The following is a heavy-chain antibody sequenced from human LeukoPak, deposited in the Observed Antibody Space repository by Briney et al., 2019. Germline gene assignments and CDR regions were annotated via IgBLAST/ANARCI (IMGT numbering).Heavy chain of an antibody. J-gene: IGHJ4*02. V-gene: IGHV4-59*01. CDR1: GGSISSYY. D-gene: IGHD3-3*01. CDR2: IYYSGST. CDR3: ARERTFGDGFDY. Sequence: SETLSLTCTVSGGSISSYYCSWIRQPPGKGLEWIGYIYYSGSTNYNPSLKSRVTISVDTSKNQFSLKMSSVTAADTAVYYCARERTFGDGFDYWGQGTLVTVSS.